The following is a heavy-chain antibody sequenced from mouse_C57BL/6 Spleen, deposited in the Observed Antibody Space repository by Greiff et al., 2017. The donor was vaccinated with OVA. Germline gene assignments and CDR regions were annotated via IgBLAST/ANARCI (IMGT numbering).Heavy chain of an antibody. CDR1: GYTFTSYW. D-gene: IGHD2-4*01. CDR2: INPSNGGT. V-gene: IGHV1-53*01. CDR3: AREGYYDYDEFAY. Sequence: QVHVKQPGTELVKPGASVKLSCKASGYTFTSYWMHWVKQRPGQGLEWIGNINPSNGGTNYNEKFKSKATLTVDKSSSTAYMQRSSLTSEDSAVYYCAREGYYDYDEFAYWGQGTLVTVSA. J-gene: IGHJ3*01.